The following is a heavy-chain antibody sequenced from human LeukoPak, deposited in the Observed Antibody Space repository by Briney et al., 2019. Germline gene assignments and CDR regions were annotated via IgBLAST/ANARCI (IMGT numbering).Heavy chain of an antibody. CDR3: AKDLALVRGYCSGGSCYPFDY. V-gene: IGHV3-30-3*01. CDR1: GFTFSSYA. J-gene: IGHJ4*02. Sequence: GGSLRLSCAASGFTFSSYAMHWVRQAPGKGLEWVAVISYDGSNKYYADSVKGRFTISRDNSKNTLYLQMNSLRAEDTAVYYCAKDLALVRGYCSGGSCYPFDYWGQGTLVTVSS. D-gene: IGHD2-15*01. CDR2: ISYDGSNK.